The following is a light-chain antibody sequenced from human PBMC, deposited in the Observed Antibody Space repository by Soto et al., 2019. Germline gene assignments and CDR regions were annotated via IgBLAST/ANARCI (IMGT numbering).Light chain of an antibody. CDR1: QSILYSSNNKNY. Sequence: DIVMTQSPDTLAVSLGDRATINCKSSQSILYSSNNKNYLAWYQQKPGQPPKLLIYWASTRESGVPDRFSGSGSETDFTLTISSLQAEDVAIYYCQQYYSSPAWTFGQGTKVDI. V-gene: IGKV4-1*01. J-gene: IGKJ1*01. CDR3: QQYYSSPAWT. CDR2: WAS.